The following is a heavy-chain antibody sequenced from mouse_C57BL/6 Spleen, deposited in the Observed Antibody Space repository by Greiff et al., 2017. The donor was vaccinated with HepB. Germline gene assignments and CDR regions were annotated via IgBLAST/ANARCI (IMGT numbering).Heavy chain of an antibody. Sequence: DVHLVESGGGLVQPKGSLKLSCAASGFSFNTYAMNWVRQAPGKGLEWVARIRSKSNNYATYYADSVKDRFTISRDDSESMLYLQMNNLKTEDTAMYYCVRHEDYEGYFDVWGTGTTVTVSS. D-gene: IGHD2-4*01. J-gene: IGHJ1*03. CDR3: VRHEDYEGYFDV. CDR2: IRSKSNNYAT. V-gene: IGHV10-1*01. CDR1: GFSFNTYA.